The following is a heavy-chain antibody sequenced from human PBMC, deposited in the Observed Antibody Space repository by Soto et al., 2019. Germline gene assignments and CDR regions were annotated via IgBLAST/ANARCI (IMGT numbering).Heavy chain of an antibody. J-gene: IGHJ5*02. V-gene: IGHV4-59*01. CDR2: VYYSGNT. D-gene: IGHD3-10*01. CDR3: ARGGASSKWLDP. CDR1: VVSISGSY. Sequence: SETLSLTCTVSVVSISGSYWSWIRQPPGKELEWIGFVYYSGNTYYNPSLESRVTISVDTSKNQFFLQLNSVTVADTAVYYCARGGASSKWLDPWGQGTLVTVSS.